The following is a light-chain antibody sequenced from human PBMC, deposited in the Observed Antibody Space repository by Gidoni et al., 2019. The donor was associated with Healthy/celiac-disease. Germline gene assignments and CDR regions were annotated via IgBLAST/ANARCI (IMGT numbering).Light chain of an antibody. V-gene: IGLV3-1*01. J-gene: IGLJ2*01. Sequence: SYELTQPPSVSVSPGQTASITCSGDKLGDKYACWYQQKPGQSPVLVIYQDSKRPSGIPERFSGSNSGNTATLTISGTQAMDEADYYCQAWDSSRGAFGGGTKLTVL. CDR3: QAWDSSRGA. CDR1: KLGDKY. CDR2: QDS.